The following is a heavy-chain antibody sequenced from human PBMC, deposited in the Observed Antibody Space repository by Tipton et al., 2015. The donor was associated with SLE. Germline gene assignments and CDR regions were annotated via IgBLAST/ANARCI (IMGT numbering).Heavy chain of an antibody. V-gene: IGHV4-61*02. CDR1: GGSISSGSYY. D-gene: IGHD5-24*01. J-gene: IGHJ4*02. Sequence: TLSLTCTVSGGSISSGSYYWSWIRQPAGKGLEWIGRIYTSGSTNYNPSLKSRVTISVDTSKNQFSRKLSSVTAADTAVYYCARLEGDGYKWYFDYWGQGTLVTVST. CDR2: IYTSGST. CDR3: ARLEGDGYKWYFDY.